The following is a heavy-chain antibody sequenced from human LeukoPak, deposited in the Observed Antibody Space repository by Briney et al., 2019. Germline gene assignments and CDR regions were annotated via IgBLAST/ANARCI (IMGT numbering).Heavy chain of an antibody. V-gene: IGHV3-48*02. D-gene: IGHD1-26*01. CDR3: ASLPHSRGGSYSDY. J-gene: IGHJ4*02. CDR2: ISSSSSTT. CDR1: GFTLSSYT. Sequence: GGSLRLSCAASGFTLSSYTMNWVRQAPGKGLEWVSYISSSSSTTYYADSVKGRFTISRDNAKNSLYLQMNSLRDEDTAVYYCASLPHSRGGSYSDYWGQGTLVTVSS.